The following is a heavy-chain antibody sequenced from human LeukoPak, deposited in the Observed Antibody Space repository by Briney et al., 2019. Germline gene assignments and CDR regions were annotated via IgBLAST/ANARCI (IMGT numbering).Heavy chain of an antibody. CDR3: ARHPASYYDFWSGSEGRDYYYGMDV. V-gene: IGHV4-34*01. D-gene: IGHD3-3*01. J-gene: IGHJ6*02. Sequence: SETLSLACAVYGGSFSGYYWSWIRQPPGKELEWIGEINHSGSTNYNPSLKSRVTISVDTSKNQFSLKLSSVTAADTAVYYCARHPASYYDFWSGSEGRDYYYGMDVWGQGTTVTVSS. CDR2: INHSGST. CDR1: GGSFSGYY.